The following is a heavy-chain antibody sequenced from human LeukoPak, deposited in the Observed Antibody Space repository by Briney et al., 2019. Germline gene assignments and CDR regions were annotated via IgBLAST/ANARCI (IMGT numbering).Heavy chain of an antibody. Sequence: PSETLSLTCTVSGYSISSGYYWGWIRQPPGKGLEWIGSIYHSGSTYYNPSLKSRVTISVDKSKNQFSLNLSSVTAADTAVYYCARAGVAGPPPIWGQGTMVTVSP. CDR3: ARAGVAGPPPI. CDR1: GYSISSGYY. D-gene: IGHD6-19*01. V-gene: IGHV4-38-2*02. J-gene: IGHJ3*02. CDR2: IYHSGST.